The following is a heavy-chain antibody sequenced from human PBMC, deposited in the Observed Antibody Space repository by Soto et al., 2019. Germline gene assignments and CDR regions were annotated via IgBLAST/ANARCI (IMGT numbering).Heavy chain of an antibody. CDR1: GLSLSTSGLG. D-gene: IGHD3-3*01. V-gene: IGHV2-5*02. Sequence: QITLNESGPTVVKPAETLTLTCTFSGLSLSTSGLGVGWIRQSPGKAPALLALIFWDDDNAYSPSLKSRLSSTQDTTNKKGRLTMASVEPAETATYYCAHRILRTDLGVVTTTAIYFDFWGQGTPVVVSS. CDR2: IFWDDDN. J-gene: IGHJ4*02. CDR3: AHRILRTDLGVVTTTAIYFDF.